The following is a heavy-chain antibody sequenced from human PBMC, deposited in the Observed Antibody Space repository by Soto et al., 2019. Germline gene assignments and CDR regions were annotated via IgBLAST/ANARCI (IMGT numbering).Heavy chain of an antibody. D-gene: IGHD6-19*01. V-gene: IGHV1-69*01. CDR3: ARESSSGWAHCFDP. Sequence: QVQLVQSGAEVKKPGSSVTVSCKASGGTLLSYTISWVRQAPGQGLEWMGGIIPIFGIANYAQKFQGRVTITAYESTGVAYMELSSLSSEDTAVYYCARESSSGWAHCFDPWGQGTLVTVSS. CDR2: IIPIFGIA. CDR1: GGTLLSYT. J-gene: IGHJ5*02.